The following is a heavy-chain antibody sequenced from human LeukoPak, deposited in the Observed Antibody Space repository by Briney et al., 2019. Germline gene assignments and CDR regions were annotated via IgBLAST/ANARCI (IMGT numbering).Heavy chain of an antibody. CDR2: IYYSGST. CDR3: ARGVLAAAGTDAFDI. CDR1: GGSISSGGYY. D-gene: IGHD6-13*01. V-gene: IGHV4-31*03. Sequence: SETLSLTCTVSGGSISSGGYYWSWIRQHPGKGLEWIGYIYYSGSTYYNPSLKSRVTISVDTSKNQFSLKLSSVTAAYTAVYYRARGVLAAAGTDAFDIWGHGTMVTVSS. J-gene: IGHJ3*02.